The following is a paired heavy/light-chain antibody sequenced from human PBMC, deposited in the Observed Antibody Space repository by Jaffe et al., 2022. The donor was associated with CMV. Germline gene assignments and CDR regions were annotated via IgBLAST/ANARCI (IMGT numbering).Heavy chain of an antibody. J-gene: IGHJ4*02. CDR1: GFTFSSYG. CDR2: IWYDGSNK. D-gene: IGHD3-16*02. CDR3: ARDPTYYDYVWGSYRQGYYFDY. Sequence: QVQLVESGGGVVQPGRSLRLSCAASGFTFSSYGMHWVRQAPGKGLEWVAVIWYDGSNKYYADSVKGRFTISRDNSKNTLYLQMNSLRAEDTAVYYCARDPTYYDYVWGSYRQGYYFDYWGQGTLVTVSS. V-gene: IGHV3-33*01.
Light chain of an antibody. V-gene: IGLV2-11*01. CDR1: SSDVGGYNY. Sequence: QSALTQPRSVSGSPGQSVTISCTGTSSDVGGYNYVSWYQQHPGKAPKLMIYDVSKRPSGVPDRFSGSKSGNTASLTISGLQAEDEADYYCCSYAGSYTLVVFGGGTKLTVL. CDR3: CSYAGSYTLVV. J-gene: IGLJ2*01. CDR2: DVS.